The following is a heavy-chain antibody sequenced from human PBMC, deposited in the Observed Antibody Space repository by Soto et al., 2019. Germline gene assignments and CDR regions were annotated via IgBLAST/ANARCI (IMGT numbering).Heavy chain of an antibody. CDR1: GFTFSSFA. Sequence: PGGSLRLSCAASGFTFSSFAMSWVRQAPGKGLEWVSAISGSGGSTYYADSVKGRFTISRDNSKNTLYLQMNSLRAEDTAVYYCAKDLSKLSITMVRGVTVDPWGQGTLVTVSS. CDR2: ISGSGGST. D-gene: IGHD3-10*01. V-gene: IGHV3-23*01. J-gene: IGHJ5*02. CDR3: AKDLSKLSITMVRGVTVDP.